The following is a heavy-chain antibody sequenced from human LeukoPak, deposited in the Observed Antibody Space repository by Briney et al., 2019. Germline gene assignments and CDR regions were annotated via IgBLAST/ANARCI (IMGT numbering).Heavy chain of an antibody. V-gene: IGHV6-1*01. CDR2: TYYRSKWHN. Sequence: SQTLSLTCVLSGDSFSSNSVNWIWVRPSPSRGLEWLGSTYYRSKWHNDYADSLKGPITITPDTSKNQFSLQLNSVTPEDTAMYYCARARSGAFDIWGQGTMVTVAS. J-gene: IGHJ3*02. CDR3: ARARSGAFDI. CDR1: GDSFSSNSVN.